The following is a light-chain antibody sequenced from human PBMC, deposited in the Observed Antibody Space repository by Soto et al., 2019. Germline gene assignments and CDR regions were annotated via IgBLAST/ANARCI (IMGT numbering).Light chain of an antibody. Sequence: EIVMTQSPATLPVSPGEGGTRSCRASQSISGNLAWYQHKLGQAPRLLIYGASTRATGIPDRFSGSGSGTDFTLTISRLEPEDFAVFYCQQYGSSPQTFGQGTKV. CDR3: QQYGSSPQT. CDR2: GAS. CDR1: QSISGN. V-gene: IGKV3-20*01. J-gene: IGKJ1*01.